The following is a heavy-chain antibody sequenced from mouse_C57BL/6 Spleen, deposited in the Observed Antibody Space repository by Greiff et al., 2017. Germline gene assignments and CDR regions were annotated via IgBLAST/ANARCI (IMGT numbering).Heavy chain of an antibody. J-gene: IGHJ2*01. CDR3: AYYDDDGYYFDY. D-gene: IGHD2-4*01. V-gene: IGHV5-6*02. CDR2: ISSGGSYT. CDR1: GFTFSSYG. Sequence: EVKLVESGGDLVKPGGSLKLSCAASGFTFSSYGMSWVRQTPDKRLEWVATISSGGSYTYYPDSVKGRFTISRDNAKNTLYLQMSSLKSEDTAMYYGAYYDDDGYYFDYWGQGTTLTVSS.